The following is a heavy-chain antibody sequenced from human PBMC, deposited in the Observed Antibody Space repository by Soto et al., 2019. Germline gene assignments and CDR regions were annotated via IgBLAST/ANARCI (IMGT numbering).Heavy chain of an antibody. CDR1: GYTFTSYG. Sequence: QVQLVQSGAEVKKPGASVKVSCKASGYTFTSYGISWGRQAPGQGREWMGWISAYNGNTNDAQKLHGRVTMTTDTSKSTAYMELRSLRSDDTAVYYCARAAGVSGELYYWGQGILVTVSS. V-gene: IGHV1-18*01. CDR3: ARAAGVSGELYY. J-gene: IGHJ4*02. CDR2: ISAYNGNT. D-gene: IGHD3-16*01.